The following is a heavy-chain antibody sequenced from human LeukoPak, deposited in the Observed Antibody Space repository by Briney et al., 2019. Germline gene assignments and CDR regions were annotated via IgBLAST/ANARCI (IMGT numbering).Heavy chain of an antibody. CDR3: ARGRPVYNWFDP. CDR1: GGTLSSYA. CDR2: IIPIFGTA. Sequence: ASVKVSCKASGGTLSSYAISWVRQAPGQGLEWMGGIIPIFGTANYAQKFQGRVTITADESTSTAYMELSSLRSEDTAVYYCARGRPVYNWFDPWGQGTLVTVSS. D-gene: IGHD3-16*01. V-gene: IGHV1-69*13. J-gene: IGHJ5*02.